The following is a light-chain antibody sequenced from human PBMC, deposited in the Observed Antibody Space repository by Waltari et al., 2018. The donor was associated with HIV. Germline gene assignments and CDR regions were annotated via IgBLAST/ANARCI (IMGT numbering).Light chain of an antibody. Sequence: DSVLTQSPLSLPVAPGEPASIFCKSSQSLLQSNGNNFLDWYVQKPGQSPQLLIYLGSHRAPGVPDRFSGSGSGTDFTLKISRVEAEDVGVYYCMQALQASITFGHGTRLDIK. CDR2: LGS. CDR3: MQALQASIT. CDR1: QSLLQSNGNNF. J-gene: IGKJ5*01. V-gene: IGKV2-28*01.